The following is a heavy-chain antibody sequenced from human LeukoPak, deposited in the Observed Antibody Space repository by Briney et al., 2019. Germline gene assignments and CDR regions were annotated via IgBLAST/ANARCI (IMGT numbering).Heavy chain of an antibody. V-gene: IGHV4-34*01. Sequence: SETLSLTCAVYGGSFSDYYWSWIRQPPGKGLEWIGEINHSGSIHYNPSLKSRVAISIDTSKNQFSLKLSSVTAADTAVYYCARHARGFHGSYYGYWGQGTLVTVSS. J-gene: IGHJ4*02. CDR1: GGSFSDYY. CDR2: INHSGSI. CDR3: ARHARGFHGSYYGY. D-gene: IGHD1-26*01.